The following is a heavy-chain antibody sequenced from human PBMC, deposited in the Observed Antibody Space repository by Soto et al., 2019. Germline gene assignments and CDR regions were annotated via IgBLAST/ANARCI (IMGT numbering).Heavy chain of an antibody. D-gene: IGHD6-19*01. CDR2: ISGYNGNT. CDR1: GYTFTSYG. CDR3: ARDKDWLAYDY. V-gene: IGHV1-18*01. J-gene: IGHJ4*02. Sequence: QVQLVQSGAEVREPGASVKVSCKASGYTFTSYGISWVRQAPGQGLEWMGWISGYNGNTNYAQKFQGRVTMTTDTSTTTADLELRSLRSDDTAVYYCARDKDWLAYDYWGQGTLVTVSS.